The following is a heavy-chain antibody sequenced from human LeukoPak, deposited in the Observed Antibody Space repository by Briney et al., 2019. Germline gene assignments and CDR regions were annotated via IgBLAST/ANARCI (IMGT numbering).Heavy chain of an antibody. Sequence: EASVKVSCKASGGTFSSYAISWVRQAPGQGLEWMGRIIPILGIANYAQKFQGRVTITADKSTSTAYMELSSLRSEDTAVYYCAGDMDIVVVVAATRFYYYGMDVWGQGTTVTVSS. V-gene: IGHV1-69*04. CDR1: GGTFSSYA. CDR3: AGDMDIVVVVAATRFYYYGMDV. D-gene: IGHD2-15*01. CDR2: IIPILGIA. J-gene: IGHJ6*02.